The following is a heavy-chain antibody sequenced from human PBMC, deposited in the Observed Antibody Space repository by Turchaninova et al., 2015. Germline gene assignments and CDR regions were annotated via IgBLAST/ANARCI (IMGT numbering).Heavy chain of an antibody. CDR2: NNNSGGT. D-gene: IGHD3-16*01. CDR3: ARGRGGRFDP. Sequence: QVQLQQWGAGLLKPSETLSLTCAVYGGSFSGYYWSWIRQPPGKGLEWCGENNNSGGTNYNPSLKSRFTITVDRSKNQFSLKRGTGTAADTAVYYCARGRGGRFDPWGQGTLVTGSS. V-gene: IGHV4-34*01. CDR1: GGSFSGYY. J-gene: IGHJ5*02.